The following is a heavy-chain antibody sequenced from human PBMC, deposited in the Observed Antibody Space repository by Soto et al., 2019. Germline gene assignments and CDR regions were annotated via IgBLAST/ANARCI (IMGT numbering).Heavy chain of an antibody. D-gene: IGHD6-13*01. CDR1: GFTFSSYA. Sequence: GGSLRLSCAASGFTFSSYAMSWVRQAPGKGLEWVSAISGSGGSTYYADSVKGRFTISRDNSKNTLYLQMNSLRAEDTAVYYYAIHSSSWSAFGYWGQGTLVTVSS. V-gene: IGHV3-23*01. CDR3: AIHSSSWSAFGY. J-gene: IGHJ4*02. CDR2: ISGSGGST.